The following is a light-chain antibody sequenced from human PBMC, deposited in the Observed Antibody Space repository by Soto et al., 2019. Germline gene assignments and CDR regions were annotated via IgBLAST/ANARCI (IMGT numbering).Light chain of an antibody. CDR3: KEYNSYWK. CDR2: KAS. CDR1: QSISNW. J-gene: IGKJ1*01. V-gene: IGKV1-5*03. Sequence: DIQMTPSPSTLSASVVYRVTITCRASQSISNWLAWYQQKPGKAPKLLIYKASSLESGVPSRFSGSGSGTEFTLTISSLQPDDFGTYYCKEYNSYWKCGQGNTGAIK.